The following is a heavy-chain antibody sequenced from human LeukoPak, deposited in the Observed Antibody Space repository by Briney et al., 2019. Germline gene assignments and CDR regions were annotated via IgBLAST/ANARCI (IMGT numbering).Heavy chain of an antibody. CDR3: ARGVVGATTGGGIDY. Sequence: PSETLSLTCAVYGGSFSGYYWSWIRQPPGKGLEWIGEINHSGSTNYNPSLKSRVTISVDTSKNQFSLKLSSVTAADTAVYYCARGVVGATTGGGIDYWGQGTLVTVSS. CDR1: GGSFSGYY. J-gene: IGHJ4*02. D-gene: IGHD1-26*01. CDR2: INHSGST. V-gene: IGHV4-34*01.